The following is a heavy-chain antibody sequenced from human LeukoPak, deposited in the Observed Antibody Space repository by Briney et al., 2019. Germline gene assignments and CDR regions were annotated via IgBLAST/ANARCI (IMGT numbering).Heavy chain of an antibody. J-gene: IGHJ4*02. CDR3: ARGPGFLEWLSYVYFDY. D-gene: IGHD3-3*01. CDR1: GGSISSYY. Sequence: PSETLSLTCTVSGGSISSYYWSWIRQPPGKGLEWIGYIYYSGSTNYNPSLKSRVTISVDTSKKQFSLKLSSVTAADTAVYYCARGPGFLEWLSYVYFDYWGQGTLVTVSS. V-gene: IGHV4-59*08. CDR2: IYYSGST.